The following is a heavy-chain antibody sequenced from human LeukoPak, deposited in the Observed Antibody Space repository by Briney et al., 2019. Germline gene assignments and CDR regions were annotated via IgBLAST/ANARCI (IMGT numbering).Heavy chain of an antibody. V-gene: IGHV4-61*02. CDR2: IYTSGST. Sequence: SETLSLTCTVSGGSISSGSYYWSWIRQPAGKGLEWIGRIYTSGSTNYNPSLKSRVTISVDTSKNQFSLKLSSVTAADTAVYYCARDLTVVVPAALLEYYYYYMDVRGKGTTVTVSS. CDR1: GGSISSGSYY. J-gene: IGHJ6*03. CDR3: ARDLTVVVPAALLEYYYYYMDV. D-gene: IGHD2-2*01.